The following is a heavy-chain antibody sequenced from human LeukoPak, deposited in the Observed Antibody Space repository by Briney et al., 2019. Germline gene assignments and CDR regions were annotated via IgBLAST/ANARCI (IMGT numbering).Heavy chain of an antibody. CDR2: IYPGDSDT. CDR3: ARRAPGSLYYFDY. CDR1: GYRFGNYW. J-gene: IGHJ4*02. V-gene: IGHV5-51*01. Sequence: GESLKISCKGSGYRFGNYWIAWVRQMPGKGLEWMGIIYPGDSDTRYSPSFQGQVTISADKSISTAYLQWSSLKASDTAMYYCARRAPGSLYYFDYWGQGTLVTVSS.